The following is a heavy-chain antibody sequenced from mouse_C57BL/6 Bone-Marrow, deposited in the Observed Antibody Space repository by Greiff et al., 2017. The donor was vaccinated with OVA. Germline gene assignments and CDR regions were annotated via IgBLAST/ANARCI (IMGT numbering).Heavy chain of an antibody. CDR1: GFTFTDYY. Sequence: EVHLVESGGGLVQPGGSLSLSCAASGFTFTDYYMSWVRQPPGKALEWLGFIRNKANGYTTEYSASVKGRFTISRVNSQSILYLQMNALRTEDSATYYGSRSSYDYDYFDYWGQGTTLTVSS. D-gene: IGHD2-4*01. J-gene: IGHJ2*01. V-gene: IGHV7-3*01. CDR3: SRSSYDYDYFDY. CDR2: IRNKANGYTT.